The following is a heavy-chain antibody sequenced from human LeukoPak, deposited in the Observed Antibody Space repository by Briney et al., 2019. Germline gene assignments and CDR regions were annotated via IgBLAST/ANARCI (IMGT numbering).Heavy chain of an antibody. CDR1: GYIFTSYW. CDR2: IYPGDSDT. Sequence: GESLKISCKGSGYIFTSYWIGWVRQMPGKGLEWMGIIYPGDSDTRYSPSFQGQVTISADKSISTAYLQWSSLKASDTAMYYCARHYYYDSSGSYAFDIWGQVTMVTVSS. J-gene: IGHJ3*02. D-gene: IGHD3-22*01. CDR3: ARHYYYDSSGSYAFDI. V-gene: IGHV5-51*01.